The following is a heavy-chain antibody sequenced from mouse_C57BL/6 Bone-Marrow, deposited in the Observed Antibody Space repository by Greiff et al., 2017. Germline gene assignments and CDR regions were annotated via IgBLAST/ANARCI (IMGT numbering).Heavy chain of an antibody. V-gene: IGHV1-69*01. J-gene: IGHJ4*01. CDR3: ALYYYGSRYGYAMDY. CDR1: GYTFTSYW. D-gene: IGHD1-1*01. Sequence: QVQLQQPGAELVMPGASVKLSCKASGYTFTSYWMHWVKQRPGQGLEWIGEIDPSDSYTNYNQKFKGKSTLTVDKSSSTAYMQLSSLTSEDSAVYYCALYYYGSRYGYAMDYWGQGTSVTVSS. CDR2: IDPSDSYT.